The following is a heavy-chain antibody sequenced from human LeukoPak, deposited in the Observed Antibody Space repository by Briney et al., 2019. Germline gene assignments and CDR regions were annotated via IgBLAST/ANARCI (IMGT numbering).Heavy chain of an antibody. D-gene: IGHD5-24*01. CDR1: GFTFSDYS. CDR3: AKDLRRDGYNFDY. V-gene: IGHV3-48*01. J-gene: IGHJ4*02. CDR2: IGSAI. Sequence: GGSLRLSCVASGFTFSDYSLNWVRQAPGKGLEWISYIGSAIYYADSVKGRFTISRDNAKNSLFLQMNSLRAEDTAVYYCAKDLRRDGYNFDYWGQGTLVTVSS.